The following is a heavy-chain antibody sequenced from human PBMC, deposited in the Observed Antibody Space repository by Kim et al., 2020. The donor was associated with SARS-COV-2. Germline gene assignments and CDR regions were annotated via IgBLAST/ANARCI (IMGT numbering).Heavy chain of an antibody. V-gene: IGHV3-30*04. J-gene: IGHJ6*02. D-gene: IGHD2-2*01. CDR2: ISYDGSNK. CDR3: AREGGGICSSTSCYTGRDYYGMDV. Sequence: GGSLRLSCAASGFTFSSYAMHWVRQAPGKGLEWVAVISYDGSNKYYADSVKGRFTISRDNSKNTLYLQMNSLRAEDTAVYYCAREGGGICSSTSCYTGRDYYGMDVWGQGTTVTVSS. CDR1: GFTFSSYA.